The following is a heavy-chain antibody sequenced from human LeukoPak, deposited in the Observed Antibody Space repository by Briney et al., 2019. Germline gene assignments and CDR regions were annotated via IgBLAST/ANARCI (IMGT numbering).Heavy chain of an antibody. CDR3: AKGPLLWD. V-gene: IGHV3-74*01. CDR2: INSDGINT. CDR1: GFTFSNYW. J-gene: IGHJ4*02. D-gene: IGHD2/OR15-2a*01. Sequence: GGSLRLSCAASGFTFSNYWMHWVRQAPGKGLVWVSRINSDGINTSYADSVKGRFTISRDNAKNTLNLQMNSLRAEDTAVYYCAKGPLLWDWGQGTLVTVSS.